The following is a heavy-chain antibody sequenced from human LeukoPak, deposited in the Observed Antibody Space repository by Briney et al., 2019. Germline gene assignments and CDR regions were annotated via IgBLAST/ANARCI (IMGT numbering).Heavy chain of an antibody. CDR3: ARHTSGVGSENGVCFYCAFDY. Sequence: SQTLSLTCDVSGGSISSSSYYWGWIRQPPGKGLEWIGSIYYSGSTYYNPSLKSRVTISVDTSKNQFSLKLSSVTAADTAVYYCARHTSGVGSENGVCFYCAFDYWGQGTLVTVSS. V-gene: IGHV4-39*01. CDR1: GGSISSSSYY. J-gene: IGHJ4*02. D-gene: IGHD2-8*01. CDR2: IYYSGST.